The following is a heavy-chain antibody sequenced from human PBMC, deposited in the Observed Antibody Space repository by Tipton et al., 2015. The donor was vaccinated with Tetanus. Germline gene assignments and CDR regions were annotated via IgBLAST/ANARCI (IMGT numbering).Heavy chain of an antibody. CDR3: ARNVYTVTNDAFDI. CDR2: IHHSGLA. J-gene: IGHJ3*02. V-gene: IGHV4-30-4*01. Sequence: TLSLTCTVSGDSVSTGNFYWSWIRQPPGKGLEWIAFIHHSGLAFSKPSLKSRVSISIDTSQNQFSLRLTSVTAADTAVHFCARNVYTVTNDAFDIWGRGTLVNVSS. CDR1: GDSVSTGNFY. D-gene: IGHD4-11*01.